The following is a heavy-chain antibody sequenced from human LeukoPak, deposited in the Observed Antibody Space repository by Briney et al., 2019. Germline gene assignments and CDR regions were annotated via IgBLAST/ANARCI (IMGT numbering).Heavy chain of an antibody. CDR3: AKDARWLAPGTFDI. J-gene: IGHJ3*02. CDR1: GFTFSTYA. CDR2: ISGSGDST. Sequence: GGSLRLSCAASGFTFSTYAMNWVRQAPGKGLNWVSGISGSGDSTLYADSVKGRFTISRDNSKKTLYLQMNSLRAYDTAVYYCAKDARWLAPGTFDIWGQGTMVTVS. V-gene: IGHV3-23*01. D-gene: IGHD6-19*01.